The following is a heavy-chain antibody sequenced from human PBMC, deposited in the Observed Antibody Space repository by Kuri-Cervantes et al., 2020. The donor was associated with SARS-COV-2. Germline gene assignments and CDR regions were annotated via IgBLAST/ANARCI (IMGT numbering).Heavy chain of an antibody. CDR3: ARVTYDFWSGLYYGMDV. J-gene: IGHJ6*02. CDR2: INPSGGST. CDR1: GYTFTSYG. D-gene: IGHD3-3*01. V-gene: IGHV1-46*01. Sequence: ASVKVSCKASGYTFTSYGISWVRQAPGQGLEWMGIINPSGGSTSYAQKFQGRVTMTRDTSTSTVYMELSSLRSEDTAVYYCARVTYDFWSGLYYGMDVWGQGTTVTVSS.